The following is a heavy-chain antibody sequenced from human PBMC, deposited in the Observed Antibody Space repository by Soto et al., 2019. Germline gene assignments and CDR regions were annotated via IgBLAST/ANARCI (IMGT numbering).Heavy chain of an antibody. V-gene: IGHV3-30-3*01. CDR3: ARPLETILTGYRAPDDY. CDR1: GFTFSSYA. J-gene: IGHJ4*02. D-gene: IGHD3-9*01. Sequence: GGSLILSCAASGFTFSSYAMHWVRQAPGKGLEWVAVISYDGSNKYYADSVKGRFTISRDNSKNTLYLQMNSLRAEDTAVYYCARPLETILTGYRAPDDYWGQGNLVRVYS. CDR2: ISYDGSNK.